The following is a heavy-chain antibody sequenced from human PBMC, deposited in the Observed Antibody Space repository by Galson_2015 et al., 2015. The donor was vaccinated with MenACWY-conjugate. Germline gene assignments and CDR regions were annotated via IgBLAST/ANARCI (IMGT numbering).Heavy chain of an antibody. Sequence: SLRLSCAASGFTFDDYAMHWVRQAPGKGLEWVSGISWNSGTIGYADSVKGRFTISRDNAKNSLYLKMNSLRAEDTAFYYCAKLSTGGGTWGQGTLVTVSS. V-gene: IGHV3-9*01. D-gene: IGHD3-16*01. J-gene: IGHJ5*02. CDR2: ISWNSGTI. CDR3: AKLSTGGGT. CDR1: GFTFDDYA.